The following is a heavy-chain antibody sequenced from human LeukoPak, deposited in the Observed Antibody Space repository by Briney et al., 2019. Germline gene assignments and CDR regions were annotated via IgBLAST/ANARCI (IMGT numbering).Heavy chain of an antibody. J-gene: IGHJ6*02. Sequence: GGSLRLSCAASGFTFSSYSMNWVRQAPGKGLEWDSSISSSSSYIYYADSVKGRFTISRDNSKNTLYLQMNSLRAEDTAVYYCAKSGIAAAGLYYYYGMDVWGQGTTVTVSS. CDR3: AKSGIAAAGLYYYYGMDV. D-gene: IGHD6-13*01. CDR1: GFTFSSYS. V-gene: IGHV3-21*04. CDR2: ISSSSSYI.